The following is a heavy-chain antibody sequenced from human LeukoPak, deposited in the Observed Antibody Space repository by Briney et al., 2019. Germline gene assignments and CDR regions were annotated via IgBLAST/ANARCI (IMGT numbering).Heavy chain of an antibody. V-gene: IGHV4-61*02. D-gene: IGHD3-3*01. CDR1: GGSISSNNYY. CDR2: IYTSGS. J-gene: IGHJ4*02. Sequence: SETLSLTCTVSGGSISSNNYYWNWIRQPAGKGLEWIGRIYTSGSTSGSTNYNPSLKSRVTISVDTSKNQFSLKLSSVTAADTAVYYCARLDTIFGVAKGFDYWGQGIPVTVPS. CDR3: ARLDTIFGVAKGFDY.